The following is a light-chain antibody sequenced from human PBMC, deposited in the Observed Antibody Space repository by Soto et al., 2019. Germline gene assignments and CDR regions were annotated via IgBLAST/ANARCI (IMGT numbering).Light chain of an antibody. J-gene: IGKJ1*01. CDR2: DAS. Sequence: EIVLTQSPGTLSLSPGERATLSCRASESLSSAYLAWYQQKPGQAPRLLIYDASNRATGIPARFSGSGSGTDFTLTISSLETEDLAVYYCQQRSNWPQTVGQGTKGDIK. V-gene: IGKV3-11*01. CDR1: ESLSSAY. CDR3: QQRSNWPQT.